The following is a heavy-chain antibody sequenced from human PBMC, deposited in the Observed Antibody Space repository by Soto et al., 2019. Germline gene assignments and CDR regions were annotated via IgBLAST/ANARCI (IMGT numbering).Heavy chain of an antibody. CDR1: GGTFSSYT. CDR3: ASETTTVTREASYYYYYYMDV. J-gene: IGHJ6*03. Sequence: QVQLVQSGAEVKKPGSSVKFSCKASGGTFSSYTISWVRQAPGQGLEWMGRIIPILGIANYAQKFQGRVTITADKSTSTAYMELSSLRSEDTAVYYCASETTTVTREASYYYYYYMDVWGKGTTVTVSS. CDR2: IIPILGIA. V-gene: IGHV1-69*02. D-gene: IGHD4-17*01.